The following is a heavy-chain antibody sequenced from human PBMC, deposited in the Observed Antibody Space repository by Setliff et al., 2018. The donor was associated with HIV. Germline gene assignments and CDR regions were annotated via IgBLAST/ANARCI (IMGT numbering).Heavy chain of an antibody. CDR1: GFTFSSYW. D-gene: IGHD2-21*01. CDR2: IKQDGSEK. CDR3: ARESGVIGIPDY. Sequence: GGSLRLSCAASGFTFSSYWRSWVRQAPGKGLEWVANIKQDGSEKYYVDSVKGRFTISRDNAKNSLYLQMNSLRAEDTAVYYCARESGVIGIPDYWGQGTLVTVSS. J-gene: IGHJ4*02. V-gene: IGHV3-7*01.